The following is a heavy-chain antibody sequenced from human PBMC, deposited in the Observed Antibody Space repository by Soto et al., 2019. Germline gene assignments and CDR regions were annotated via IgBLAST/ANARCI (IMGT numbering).Heavy chain of an antibody. D-gene: IGHD6-13*01. V-gene: IGHV1-3*04. CDR3: ARGTGSSWFDY. CDR1: GYSFTNRS. J-gene: IGHJ4*02. CDR2: INTGNGDT. Sequence: ASVKVSCKASGYSFTNRSIHWVRQAPAQRLEWVAWINTGNGDTKSSQNFQGRVTITRDTSASTAYMELSSLTFEDTAVYYCARGTGSSWFDYWGQGTLVTVSS.